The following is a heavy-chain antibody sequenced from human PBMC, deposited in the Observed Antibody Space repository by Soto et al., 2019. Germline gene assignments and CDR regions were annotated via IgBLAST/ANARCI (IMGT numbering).Heavy chain of an antibody. Sequence: EVQLVESGGGLVQPGESLRLSCATSGFTFSNFDMHWVRQVPGKGLEWVSAIGAARDPYYLGSVKGRFTISRENAKNSVYLQMNDPRAGESAVYYCARAYTGRLPRRADYYYAMDVWGQGTTVTVSS. CDR2: IGAARDP. CDR1: GFTFSNFD. V-gene: IGHV3-13*05. D-gene: IGHD2-2*02. J-gene: IGHJ6*02. CDR3: ARAYTGRLPRRADYYYAMDV.